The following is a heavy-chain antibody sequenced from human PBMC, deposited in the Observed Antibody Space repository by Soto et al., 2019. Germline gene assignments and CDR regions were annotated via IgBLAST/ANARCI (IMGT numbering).Heavy chain of an antibody. J-gene: IGHJ4*02. CDR1: GASISSGDYY. V-gene: IGHV4-30-4*01. Sequence: QVQLQESGPGLVKPSQTLSLTCTVSGASISSGDYYWTWIRQPPGKGLEWIGSIYYSGNTYYNPSLKRRVTLSADPSNNQFSLKLSSVTAADTAVYYCARASYDSSTYYLDYWGQGTLVTVSS. D-gene: IGHD3-22*01. CDR2: IYYSGNT. CDR3: ARASYDSSTYYLDY.